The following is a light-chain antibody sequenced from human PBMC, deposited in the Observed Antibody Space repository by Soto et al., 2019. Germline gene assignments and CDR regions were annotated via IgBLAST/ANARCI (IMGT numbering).Light chain of an antibody. CDR3: LQDYNYPYT. Sequence: IQMTQSPSSLSASVGDRVTITFRASQGIRNDLCCFQQKPGKAPKLLIYTASTLQSGVPSRFSGSGSGTDFTLTISSLQPEDFATYYCLQDYNYPYTFGQGTKVDIK. CDR1: QGIRND. J-gene: IGKJ2*01. CDR2: TAS. V-gene: IGKV1-6*01.